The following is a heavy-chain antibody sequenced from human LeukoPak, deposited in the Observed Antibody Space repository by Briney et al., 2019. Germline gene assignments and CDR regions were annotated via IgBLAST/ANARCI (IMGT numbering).Heavy chain of an antibody. CDR3: AKEPREYCSSTSCPNWFDS. CDR2: ISASGGTT. J-gene: IGHJ5*01. D-gene: IGHD2-2*01. Sequence: PGGSLRLSCAASGFTFNNYAMSCVRQAPGKGLECVSAISASGGTTYYADSVKGRFTISRDNSENTLFLQMNSLRAEDTAVYYCAKEPREYCSSTSCPNWFDSWGQGTLVTVSS. CDR1: GFTFNNYA. V-gene: IGHV3-23*01.